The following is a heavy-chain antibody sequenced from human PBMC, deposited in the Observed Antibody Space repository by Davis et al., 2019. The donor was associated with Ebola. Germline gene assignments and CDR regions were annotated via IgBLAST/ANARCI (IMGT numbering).Heavy chain of an antibody. CDR1: GFTFSSYG. CDR3: AKVGYSYGWGIAAAGYFDY. J-gene: IGHJ4*02. CDR2: IWYDGSNK. D-gene: IGHD6-13*01. V-gene: IGHV3-30*02. Sequence: GGSLRLSCAASGFTFSSYGMHWVRQAPGKGLEWVAVIWYDGSNKYYADSVKGRFTISRDNSKNTLYLQMNSLRAEDTAVYYCAKVGYSYGWGIAAAGYFDYWGQGTLVTVSS.